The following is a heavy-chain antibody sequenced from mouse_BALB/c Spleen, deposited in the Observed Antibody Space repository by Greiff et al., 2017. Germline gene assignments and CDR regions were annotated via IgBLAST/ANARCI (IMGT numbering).Heavy chain of an antibody. V-gene: IGHV1-14*01. CDR1: GYTFTSYV. J-gene: IGHJ4*01. CDR3: AREDRYERGPYAMDY. CDR2: INPYNDGT. D-gene: IGHD2-14*01. Sequence: EVKVVESGPELVKPGASVKMSCKASGYTFTSYVMHWVKQKPGQGLEWIGYINPYNDGTKYNEKFKGKATLTSDKSSSTAYMELSSLTSEDSAVYYCAREDRYERGPYAMDYWGQGTSVTVSS.